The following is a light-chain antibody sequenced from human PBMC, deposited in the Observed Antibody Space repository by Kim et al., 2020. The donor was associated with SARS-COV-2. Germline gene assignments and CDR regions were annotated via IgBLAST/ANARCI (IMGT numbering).Light chain of an antibody. J-gene: IGLJ3*02. CDR2: KDS. CDR1: ALPKKY. CDR3: QSADSSGTYRV. V-gene: IGLV3-25*03. Sequence: SYELTQPPSVPVSPGQTARITCSGDALPKKYAYWYQQKPGQAPVLVIYKDSERPSGIPERFSGSSSGTTVTLTISGVQAEDEADYYCQSADSSGTYRVFGGGTQLTVL.